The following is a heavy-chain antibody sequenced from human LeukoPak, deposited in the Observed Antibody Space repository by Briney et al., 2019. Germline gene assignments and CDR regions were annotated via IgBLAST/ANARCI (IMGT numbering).Heavy chain of an antibody. V-gene: IGHV3-30*02. J-gene: IGHJ4*02. Sequence: GGSLRLSCAASGFTFSYYGMHWVRQAPGKGLEWVAFIRYDGNDKFYADSVKGRFTISRDNAKNSLYLQMNSLRAEDTAVYYCAKDRGSYLDYWGQGTLVTVSS. CDR2: IRYDGNDK. CDR3: AKDRGSYLDY. D-gene: IGHD1-26*01. CDR1: GFTFSYYG.